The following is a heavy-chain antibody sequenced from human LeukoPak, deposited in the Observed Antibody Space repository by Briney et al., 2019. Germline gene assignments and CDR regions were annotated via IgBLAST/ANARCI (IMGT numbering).Heavy chain of an antibody. CDR2: TYYKSKWHN. V-gene: IGHV6-1*01. D-gene: IGHD5-18*01. CDR3: ARDADWGYGAYDI. CDR1: GDGLSVSSDV. J-gene: IGHJ3*02. Sequence: SQTLSLTCAISGDGLSVSSDVWNWVRQSPSRGLEWLGRTYYKSKWHNDYAVSVKSRITISLDTSKSPFSLHLNSVTPEDTAVYYCARDADWGYGAYDIWGQGTMVTVSS.